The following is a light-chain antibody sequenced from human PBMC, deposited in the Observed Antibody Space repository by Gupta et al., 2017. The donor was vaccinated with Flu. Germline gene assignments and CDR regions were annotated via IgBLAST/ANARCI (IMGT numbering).Light chain of an antibody. CDR2: DDD. Sequence: SYVLPQPPSVSVAPGQTATISCGGNNIGSKSLHWYQLKPGQAPVLVVDDDDDRPSGIPERCSGSKTGDTATLTISRVEAGDEADYDCQRGDSSSGHVFGTGTKGTVL. V-gene: IGLV3-21*02. CDR3: QRGDSSSGHV. J-gene: IGLJ1*01. CDR1: NIGSKS.